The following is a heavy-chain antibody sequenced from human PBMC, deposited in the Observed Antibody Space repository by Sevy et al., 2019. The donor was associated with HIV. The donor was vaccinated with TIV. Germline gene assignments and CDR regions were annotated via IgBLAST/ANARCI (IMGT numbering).Heavy chain of an antibody. CDR3: ARMGTYYYDSSGYLTPLDY. CDR2: IIPIFGTA. V-gene: IGHV1-69*13. CDR1: GGTFSSYA. Sequence: ASVKVSCKASGGTFSSYAISWVRQAPGQGLEWMGGIIPIFGTANYAQKFQGRVTITADESTSTAYMELRSLRSEDTAVYYCARMGTYYYDSSGYLTPLDYWGQGTLVTVSS. D-gene: IGHD3-22*01. J-gene: IGHJ4*02.